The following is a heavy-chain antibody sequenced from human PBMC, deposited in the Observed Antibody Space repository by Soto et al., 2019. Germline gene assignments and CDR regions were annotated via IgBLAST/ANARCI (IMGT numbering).Heavy chain of an antibody. CDR2: ISSSSSYI. D-gene: IGHD3-16*01. Sequence: EVQLVESGGGLVKPGGSLRLSCAASGFTFSSYSMNWVRQAPGKGLEWVSSISSSSSYIYYADSVTGRFTIARDNAKNSLSLQMNSLRAEDTAVYYCARYGGLLGYYGMDVWGQGTTVTVSS. V-gene: IGHV3-21*01. J-gene: IGHJ6*02. CDR3: ARYGGLLGYYGMDV. CDR1: GFTFSSYS.